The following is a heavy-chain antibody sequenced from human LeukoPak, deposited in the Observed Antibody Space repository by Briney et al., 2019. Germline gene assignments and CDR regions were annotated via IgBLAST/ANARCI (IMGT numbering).Heavy chain of an antibody. CDR2: IDYHGRST. CDR3: ASGGLGSFDY. CDR1: GFTSSNYW. Sequence: PGGSLRPSCAASGFTSSNYWMHCVRQAPGKGLVWVSRIDYHGRSTSYADSVKDRFTISRDNAKNMLYLQMNSPRAEDTAVYYCASGGLGSFDYWGQGTLVTVAS. V-gene: IGHV3-74*01. D-gene: IGHD3-16*01. J-gene: IGHJ4*02.